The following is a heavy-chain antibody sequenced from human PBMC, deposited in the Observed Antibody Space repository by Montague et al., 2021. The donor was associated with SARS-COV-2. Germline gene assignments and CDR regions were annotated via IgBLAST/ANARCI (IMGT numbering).Heavy chain of an antibody. CDR1: GDSVSINNTT. CDR3: GRVFAPAGTFDF. Sequence: CAISGDSVSINNTTWNWVRQSPSGDLEWLGRTYFRSKWYNDYAVSVKSRITINPDTSKNQFSLQLKSVTPKDTAIYFCGRVFAPAGTFDFWGQGTLVTVSS. CDR2: TYFRSKWYN. D-gene: IGHD6-13*01. V-gene: IGHV6-1*01. J-gene: IGHJ4*02.